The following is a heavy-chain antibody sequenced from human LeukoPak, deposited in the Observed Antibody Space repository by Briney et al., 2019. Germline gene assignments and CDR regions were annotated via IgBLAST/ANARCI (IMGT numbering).Heavy chain of an antibody. D-gene: IGHD3-10*01. Sequence: GGSLRLSCAASGFTFSDYYMSWIRQAPGKGLEWVSYISSSSSYTNYADSVKGRFTISRDNAKNSLYLQMNSLRAEDTAVFYCARPLGTGAFGELSWGQGTLVTVSS. CDR2: ISSSSSYT. V-gene: IGHV3-11*06. CDR3: ARPLGTGAFGELS. J-gene: IGHJ5*02. CDR1: GFTFSDYY.